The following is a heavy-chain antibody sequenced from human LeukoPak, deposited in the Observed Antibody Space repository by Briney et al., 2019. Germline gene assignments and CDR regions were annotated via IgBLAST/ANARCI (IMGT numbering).Heavy chain of an antibody. J-gene: IGHJ4*02. CDR3: ARLVGATYYFDY. CDR1: GFTVSSNY. V-gene: IGHV3-53*01. D-gene: IGHD1-26*01. CDR2: IYSGGST. Sequence: GGSLRLSCAASGFTVSSNYMSWVRQAPGKGLEWVSVIYSGGSTYYADSVKGRSTISRDNSKNTLYLQMNSLRAEDTAVYYCARLVGATYYFDYWGQGTLVTVSS.